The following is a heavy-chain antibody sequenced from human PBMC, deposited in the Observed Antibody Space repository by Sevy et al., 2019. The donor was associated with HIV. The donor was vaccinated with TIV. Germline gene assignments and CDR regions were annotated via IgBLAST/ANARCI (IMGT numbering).Heavy chain of an antibody. Sequence: GGCLRLSCAASGFTFRDYGMHWVRQAPGKGLEWMAVISYDGSNKYYADSVKGRFTISRDNSKNTLDLQMNSLRAEDMAVYYCAKDRRGWSRHYYYYGMDVWGQGTTVTVSS. V-gene: IGHV3-30*18. CDR2: ISYDGSNK. J-gene: IGHJ6*02. D-gene: IGHD6-19*01. CDR3: AKDRRGWSRHYYYYGMDV. CDR1: GFTFRDYG.